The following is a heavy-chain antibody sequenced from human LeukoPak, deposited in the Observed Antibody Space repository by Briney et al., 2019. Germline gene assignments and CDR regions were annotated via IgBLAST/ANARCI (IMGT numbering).Heavy chain of an antibody. Sequence: KASETLSLTCTVSDGSISSSSYYWGWIRQPPGKGLEWIGTIYYSGSTYYSPSLKSRVAISVDTSKNQFSLKLSSVTAADTAVYYCANYCSSSSCHIRRAFDIWGQGTMVTVSS. J-gene: IGHJ3*02. CDR3: ANYCSSSSCHIRRAFDI. V-gene: IGHV4-39*01. D-gene: IGHD2-2*02. CDR2: IYYSGST. CDR1: DGSISSSSYY.